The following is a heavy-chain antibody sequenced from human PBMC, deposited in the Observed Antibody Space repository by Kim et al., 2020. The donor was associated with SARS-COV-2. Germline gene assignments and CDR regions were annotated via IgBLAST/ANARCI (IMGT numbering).Heavy chain of an antibody. J-gene: IGHJ4*02. D-gene: IGHD1-7*01. Sequence: GGSLRLSCAASGFTFSNRWMSWIRQGPGKGLEWVSYISTDSSHINYADSVKGRFTISRDNAENSLYLQMNGLRADDTALYYCATAGAGTTADNWGQGTQV. CDR1: GFTFSNRW. CDR3: ATAGAGTTADN. V-gene: IGHV3-11*03. CDR2: ISTDSSHI.